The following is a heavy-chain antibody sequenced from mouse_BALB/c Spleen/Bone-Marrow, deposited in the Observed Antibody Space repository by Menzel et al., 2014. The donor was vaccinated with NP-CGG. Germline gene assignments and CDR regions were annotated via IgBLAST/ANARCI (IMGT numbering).Heavy chain of an antibody. CDR3: ARERDYDHAYAMGY. Sequence: EVKLQESGAELVKPGASVKLSCTASGFNIKDTYMHWVKQRPEQGLEWIGRIDPANGNTKYDPKFQGKATITADTSSNTAYLQLSSLTSEDTAVYYCARERDYDHAYAMGYWGQGTSVTVSS. CDR2: IDPANGNT. CDR1: GFNIKDTY. J-gene: IGHJ4*01. V-gene: IGHV14-3*02. D-gene: IGHD2-4*01.